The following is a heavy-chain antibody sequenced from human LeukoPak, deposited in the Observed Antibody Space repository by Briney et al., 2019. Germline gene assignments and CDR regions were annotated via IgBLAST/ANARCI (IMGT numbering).Heavy chain of an antibody. CDR2: IYYSGST. D-gene: IGHD2-2*01. CDR3: ARPTRGVVVPAAMNAFDI. V-gene: IGHV4-39*01. J-gene: IGHJ3*02. CDR1: GGSISSSSYY. Sequence: PSETLSLTCTVSGGSISSSSYYWGWIRQPPGKGLEWIGSIYYSGSTYYNPSLKSRVTISVDTSKNQFSLKLSSVTAADTAVYYCARPTRGVVVPAAMNAFDIWGQGTMVTVSS.